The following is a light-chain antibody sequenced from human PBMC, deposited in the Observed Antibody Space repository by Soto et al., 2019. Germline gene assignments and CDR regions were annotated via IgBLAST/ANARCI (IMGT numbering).Light chain of an antibody. CDR1: SSDVGGYNY. J-gene: IGLJ1*01. V-gene: IGLV2-11*01. CDR3: CSYAGSYTLYV. Sequence: QSALTQPRSVSGSPGQSVTISCTGTSSDVGGYNYVSWYQQHPGKAPKLRIYDVSKRPSGVPDRFSGSKSGNTASLTISGLQAEDEDDYYCCSYAGSYTLYVFGTGTKLTVL. CDR2: DVS.